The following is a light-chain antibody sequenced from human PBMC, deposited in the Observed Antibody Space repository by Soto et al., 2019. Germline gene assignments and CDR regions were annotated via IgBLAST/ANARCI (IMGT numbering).Light chain of an antibody. V-gene: IGKV1-33*01. Sequence: DFQMTQSPSSLSASVGDRVTITCQASQDISNYLNWYQQKPGKAPKLLIYDASNLETGVPSRFSGIGSGTDFTFTICSLQPEDIATYYCQQYDNLTLTFGGGTTVQIK. CDR2: DAS. CDR1: QDISNY. CDR3: QQYDNLTLT. J-gene: IGKJ4*01.